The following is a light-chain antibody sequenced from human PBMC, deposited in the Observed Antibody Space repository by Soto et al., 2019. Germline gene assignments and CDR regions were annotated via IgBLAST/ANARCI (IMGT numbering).Light chain of an antibody. CDR3: SSYAPSYFPVI. Sequence: QSALAQPASVSGSPGQSITISCTGSSSDVGAYKYVSWYQFHPGKAPKLMIYDVSNRPSGVSNRFSGSKSGNTASLTISGLQAEDEAEYYCSSYAPSYFPVIYGGGTQLTVL. CDR2: DVS. V-gene: IGLV2-14*03. CDR1: SSDVGAYKY. J-gene: IGLJ2*01.